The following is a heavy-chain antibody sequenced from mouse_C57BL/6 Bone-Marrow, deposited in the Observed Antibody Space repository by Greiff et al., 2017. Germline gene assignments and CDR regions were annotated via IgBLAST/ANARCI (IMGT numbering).Heavy chain of an antibody. Sequence: EVQRVESGGGLVKPGGSLKLSCAASGFTFSSYAMSWVRQTPEKRLEWVATISDGGSYTYYPDNVKGRFTISRDNAKNNLYLQMSHLKSEDTAMYYCARMSITPYFDYWGQGTTLTVSS. CDR1: GFTFSSYA. D-gene: IGHD1-1*01. J-gene: IGHJ2*01. CDR2: ISDGGSYT. V-gene: IGHV5-4*01. CDR3: ARMSITPYFDY.